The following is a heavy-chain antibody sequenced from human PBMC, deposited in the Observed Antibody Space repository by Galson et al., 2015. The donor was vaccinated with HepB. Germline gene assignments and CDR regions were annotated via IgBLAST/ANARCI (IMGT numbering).Heavy chain of an antibody. V-gene: IGHV3-21*01. CDR1: GFTFSSYS. CDR2: ISSSSSYI. CDR3: ARVLVEQQLVRARFDY. Sequence: SLRLSCAASGFTFSSYSMNWVRQAPGKGLEWVSSISSSSSYIYYADSVKGRFTISRDNAKNSLYLQMNSLRAEDTAVYYCARVLVEQQLVRARFDYWGQGTLVTVSS. J-gene: IGHJ4*02. D-gene: IGHD6-13*01.